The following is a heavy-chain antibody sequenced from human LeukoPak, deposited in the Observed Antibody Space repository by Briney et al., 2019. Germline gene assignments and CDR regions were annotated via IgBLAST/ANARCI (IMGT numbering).Heavy chain of an antibody. D-gene: IGHD6-13*01. CDR1: GGSISSYY. V-gene: IGHV4-59*01. J-gene: IGHJ4*02. CDR2: IYYSGST. CDR3: ARVGSQRLVTDY. Sequence: SETLSLTCTVSGGSISSYYWSWIRQPPGKGLEWIGYIYYSGSTNYNPSLKSRVTISVDTSKNQFSLKLSSVTAADTAVYYCARVGSQRLVTDYWGQGTLVTVSS.